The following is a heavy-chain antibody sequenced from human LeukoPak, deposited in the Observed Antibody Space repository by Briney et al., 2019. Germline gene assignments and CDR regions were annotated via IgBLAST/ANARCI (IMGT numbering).Heavy chain of an antibody. Sequence: SGPTLLNPTQTLTLTCTFSGFSLPTSGMCVSWIRQPPGKALERLARIDWDDDKYYSTSTSLKTRLTISKDTSKNQVVLTMTNMDPVDTATYYCARTGDYSRHFDYWGQGTLVTVSS. CDR1: GFSLPTSGMC. V-gene: IGHV2-70*11. CDR3: ARTGDYSRHFDY. D-gene: IGHD2-21*01. J-gene: IGHJ4*02. CDR2: IDWDDDK.